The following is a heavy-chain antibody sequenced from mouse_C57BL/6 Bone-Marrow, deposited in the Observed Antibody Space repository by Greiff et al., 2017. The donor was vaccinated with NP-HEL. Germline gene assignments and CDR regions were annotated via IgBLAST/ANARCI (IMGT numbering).Heavy chain of an antibody. CDR2: INPSTGGT. Sequence: EVQLQQSGPELVKPGASVKISCKASGYSFTGYYMNWVKQSPEKSLEWIGAINPSTGGTTYNQKFKAKATLTVDKSSSTAYMQIKSLTSEDSAVYYCASFAYWGQGTLVTVSA. J-gene: IGHJ3*01. CDR1: GYSFTGYY. V-gene: IGHV1-42*01. CDR3: ASFAY.